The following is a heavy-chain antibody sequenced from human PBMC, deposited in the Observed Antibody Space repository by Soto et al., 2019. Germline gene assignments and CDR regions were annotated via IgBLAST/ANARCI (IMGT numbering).Heavy chain of an antibody. V-gene: IGHV3-21*01. Sequence: AGGDPRDPCGGSGVTLRPHSLIWGRLAPGKGLERVSSNSDNGKNIYYADSVKGRFTISRDNAKTSLYLQMNSLRAEDTAVYYCARDVENGQHSYVYWGHAPLVTVFS. D-gene: IGHD6-13*01. J-gene: IGHJ4*01. CDR1: GVTLRPHS. CDR3: ARDVENGQHSYVY. CDR2: NSDNGKNI.